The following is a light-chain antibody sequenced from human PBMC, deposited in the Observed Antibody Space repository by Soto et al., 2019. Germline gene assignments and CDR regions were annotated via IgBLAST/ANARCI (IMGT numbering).Light chain of an antibody. Sequence: DIQMTQSPSTLSASVGDRVTITCRASQSISSWLAWYQQKPGKPPNLLIYKASSLESGVPSRFSGSGSGTEFTLTISSLQPDDWATYYCQQYNSYPWTFGQGTKVEIK. CDR3: QQYNSYPWT. CDR1: QSISSW. CDR2: KAS. J-gene: IGKJ1*01. V-gene: IGKV1-5*03.